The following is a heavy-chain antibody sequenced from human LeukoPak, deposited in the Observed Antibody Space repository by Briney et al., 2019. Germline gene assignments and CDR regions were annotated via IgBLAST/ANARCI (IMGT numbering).Heavy chain of an antibody. Sequence: SGGSLRLSCAASGFTFSSYWMHWVRQAPGKGLVWVSRINSDESSTSYADSVKGRFTISRDNAKNTLYLQMNSLRAEDTAVYYCARDLLSTPPYYYYAVDVWGQGTTVTVSS. CDR2: INSDESST. J-gene: IGHJ6*02. CDR3: ARDLLSTPPYYYYAVDV. V-gene: IGHV3-74*01. D-gene: IGHD2/OR15-2a*01. CDR1: GFTFSSYW.